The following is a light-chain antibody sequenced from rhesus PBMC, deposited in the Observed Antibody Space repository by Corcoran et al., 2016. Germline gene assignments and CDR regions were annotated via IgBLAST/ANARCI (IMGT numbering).Light chain of an antibody. V-gene: IGKV3-40*03. CDR1: KTVGSN. CDR2: SAY. J-gene: IGKJ4*01. Sequence: EIVLTQSPATLSLSPGETATLSGRASKTVGSNLVWYQQKPGQPPKLHFHSAYFRATGIPDNFSGRGSRTRFSLTISSLEPEDVGIYYCQQYTDLPLTFGGGTKVEI. CDR3: QQYTDLPLT.